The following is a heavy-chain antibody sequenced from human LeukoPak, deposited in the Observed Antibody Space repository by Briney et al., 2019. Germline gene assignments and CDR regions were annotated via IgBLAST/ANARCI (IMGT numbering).Heavy chain of an antibody. J-gene: IGHJ4*02. CDR1: GYSISSGYY. D-gene: IGHD4-17*01. Sequence: SETLSLTCTVSGYSISSGYYWGWIRQPPGKGLEWIGSIYHSGSTYYNPSLKSRVTISVDTSKNQFSLKLSSVTAADTAVYYCAREGDYAVGYWGQGTLVTVSS. V-gene: IGHV4-38-2*02. CDR3: AREGDYAVGY. CDR2: IYHSGST.